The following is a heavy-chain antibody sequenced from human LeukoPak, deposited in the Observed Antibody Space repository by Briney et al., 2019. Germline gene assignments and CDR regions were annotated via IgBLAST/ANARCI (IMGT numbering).Heavy chain of an antibody. V-gene: IGHV3-30*18. D-gene: IGHD1-26*01. J-gene: IGHJ4*02. Sequence: GRSLRLSCAASGFTFSSYGMHWDRQAPGKGLEWVAVISYDGSNKYYADSVKGRFTISRDNSKNTLYLQMNSLRAEDTAVYYCAKGERGNAGATQDYWGQGTLVTVSS. CDR2: ISYDGSNK. CDR3: AKGERGNAGATQDY. CDR1: GFTFSSYG.